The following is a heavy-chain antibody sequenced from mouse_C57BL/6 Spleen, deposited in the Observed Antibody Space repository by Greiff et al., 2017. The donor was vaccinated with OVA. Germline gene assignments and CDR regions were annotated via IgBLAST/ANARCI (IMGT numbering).Heavy chain of an antibody. V-gene: IGHV5-16*01. Sequence: EVMLVESEGGLVQPGSSMKLSCTASGFTFSDYYMAWVRQVPEKGLEWVANINYDGSSTYYLDSLKSRFIISRDNAKNILYLQMSSLKSEDTATYYCARGDYYGSSWVFAYWGQGTLVTVSA. J-gene: IGHJ3*01. CDR3: ARGDYYGSSWVFAY. CDR2: INYDGSST. D-gene: IGHD1-1*01. CDR1: GFTFSDYY.